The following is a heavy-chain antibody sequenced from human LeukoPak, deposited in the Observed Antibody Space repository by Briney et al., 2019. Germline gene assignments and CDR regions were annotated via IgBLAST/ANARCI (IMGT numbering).Heavy chain of an antibody. J-gene: IGHJ3*02. CDR2: IHHSGST. CDR3: ARLSSVEVIEFDI. D-gene: IGHD3-22*01. CDR1: GGSFGGYY. V-gene: IGHV4-34*01. Sequence: SETLSLTCGGFGGSFGGYYWSWIRQPPGKGLEWIGQIHHSGSTNYNPSLKSRVSISLDTPKNQFSLNLSSVTAADTAVYYCARLSSVEVIEFDIWGQGTMVTVSS.